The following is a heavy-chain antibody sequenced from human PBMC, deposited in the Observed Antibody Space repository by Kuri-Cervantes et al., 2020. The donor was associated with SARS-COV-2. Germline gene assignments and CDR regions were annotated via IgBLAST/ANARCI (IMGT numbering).Heavy chain of an antibody. CDR1: GFTFSSYW. D-gene: IGHD3-3*01. CDR3: ASTFLNFWSGYYEDV. Sequence: GESLKISCAASGFTFSSYWMSWVRQAPGKGLEWVANIDQDGSEQYYVDSVKGRFSISRDNAKKSLYLQMNSLRAEDTAVYYCASTFLNFWSGYYEDVWGKGTTGTSPQ. CDR2: IDQDGSEQ. J-gene: IGHJ6*04. V-gene: IGHV3-7*01.